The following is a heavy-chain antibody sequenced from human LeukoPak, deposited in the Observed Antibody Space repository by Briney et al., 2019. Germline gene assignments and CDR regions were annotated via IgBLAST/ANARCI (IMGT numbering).Heavy chain of an antibody. Sequence: ASVKVSCKASGYTFTSYAMHWERQAPGQRLEWMGWINAGNGNTKYSQEFQGRVTITRDTSASTAYMELSSLRSDDTAVYYCARVRSAYSSGYYLVYWGQGTLVTVSS. J-gene: IGHJ4*02. CDR2: INAGNGNT. V-gene: IGHV1-3*01. CDR1: GYTFTSYA. D-gene: IGHD3-22*01. CDR3: ARVRSAYSSGYYLVY.